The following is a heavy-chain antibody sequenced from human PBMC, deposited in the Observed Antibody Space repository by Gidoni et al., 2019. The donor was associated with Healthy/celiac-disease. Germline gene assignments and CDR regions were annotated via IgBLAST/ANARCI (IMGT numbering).Heavy chain of an antibody. V-gene: IGHV1-18*04. J-gene: IGHJ4*02. D-gene: IGHD5-18*01. CDR2: ISAYNCNT. CDR1: GYTFTSYG. Sequence: QVQLVQSGAEVKKPGASVKVSCKASGYTFTSYGISWVRQAPGQGLEWMGWISAYNCNTNYAQKLQGRVTMTTDTSTSTAYMELRSLRSDDTAVYYCAREELGVDTAILFDYWGQGTLVTVSS. CDR3: AREELGVDTAILFDY.